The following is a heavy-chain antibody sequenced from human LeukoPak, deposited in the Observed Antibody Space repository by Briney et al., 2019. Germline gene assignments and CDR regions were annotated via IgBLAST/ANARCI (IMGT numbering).Heavy chain of an antibody. CDR2: MNPNSGNT. V-gene: IGHV1-8*01. Sequence: ASAKVSCKASGYTFTSYDINWVRQATGQGLEWMGWMNPNSGNTGYAQKFQGRVTMTRNTSISTAYMELSSLRSEDTAVYYCARGRFSLRRAAVAGIQYYFDYWGQGTLVTVSS. CDR3: ARGRFSLRRAAVAGIQYYFDY. CDR1: GYTFTSYD. J-gene: IGHJ4*02. D-gene: IGHD6-19*01.